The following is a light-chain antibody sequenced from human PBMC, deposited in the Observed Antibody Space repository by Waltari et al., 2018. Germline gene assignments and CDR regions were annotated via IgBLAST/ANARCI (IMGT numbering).Light chain of an antibody. CDR1: SSDIGRYNY. CDR3: ASYNPGSTVV. J-gene: IGLJ3*02. Sequence: QSALTQPASVSGSLGQSITISCTGSSSDIGRYNYVSWYQQFPDRAPKLIIYDVTNRPSGVSNRFSGCKSANTASLTISGLQPEDAANYYCASYNPGSTVVFGGGTELTVL. V-gene: IGLV2-14*01. CDR2: DVT.